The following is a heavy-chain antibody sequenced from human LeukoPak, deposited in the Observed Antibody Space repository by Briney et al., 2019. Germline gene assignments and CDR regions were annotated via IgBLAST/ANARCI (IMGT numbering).Heavy chain of an antibody. CDR2: ISSSSSYI. D-gene: IGHD2-21*02. V-gene: IGHV3-21*01. Sequence: GGSLRLSCAASGFTFSSYSMNWVRQAPGKGLEWVSSISSSSSYIYYADSVKGRFTISRDNAKNSLYLEINSLRAEDTAAYYCAREAVSSTYCGGDCSFEWGQGTLVTVSS. CDR1: GFTFSSYS. CDR3: AREAVSSTYCGGDCSFE. J-gene: IGHJ4*02.